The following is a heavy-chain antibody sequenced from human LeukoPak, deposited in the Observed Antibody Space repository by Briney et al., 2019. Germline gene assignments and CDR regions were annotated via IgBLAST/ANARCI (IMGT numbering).Heavy chain of an antibody. J-gene: IGHJ4*02. CDR2: ISRSGSTR. D-gene: IGHD4-17*01. CDR1: GFTFSACE. Sequence: PGGSLRLSCAISGFTFSACELTWVRQAPGKGLEWVSYISRSGSTRYYADSVKGRFTISRDDSKNTLYLQMNSLRTEDTAVYYCAKDQRGSGDYPVDYWGQGTLVTVSS. CDR3: AKDQRGSGDYPVDY. V-gene: IGHV3-48*03.